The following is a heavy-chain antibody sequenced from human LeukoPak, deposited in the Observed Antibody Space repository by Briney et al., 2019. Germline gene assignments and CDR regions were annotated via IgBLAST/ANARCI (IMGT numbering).Heavy chain of an antibody. Sequence: GASVKVSCKASGYTLTGYFIHWVGQAPGQGLEWMGWNNPNSGGTNYAQKFQGRVTMTRDTSISTAYMELSRLRSDDTAVYYCARDFGYCSSTSCINWFDPWGQGTLVTVSS. CDR3: ARDFGYCSSTSCINWFDP. CDR1: GYTLTGYF. V-gene: IGHV1-2*02. CDR2: NNPNSGGT. D-gene: IGHD2-2*03. J-gene: IGHJ5*02.